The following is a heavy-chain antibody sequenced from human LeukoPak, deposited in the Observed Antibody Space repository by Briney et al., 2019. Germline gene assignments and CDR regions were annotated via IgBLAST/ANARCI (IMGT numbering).Heavy chain of an antibody. CDR2: IYSSGST. CDR3: AKSGGYGLIDY. D-gene: IGHD1-26*01. Sequence: PSETLSLTCTVSGASVSGSPYYWGWIRQPPGKGLEWLGSIYSSGSTYYNASLQSRVTISIETSKNQNSLRLNSVTAADTAIYYCAKSGGYGLIDYWGQGTLVTVSS. V-gene: IGHV4-39*01. CDR1: GASVSGSPYY. J-gene: IGHJ4*02.